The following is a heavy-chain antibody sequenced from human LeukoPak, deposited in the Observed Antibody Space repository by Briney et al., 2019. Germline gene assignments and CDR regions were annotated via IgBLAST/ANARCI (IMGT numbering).Heavy chain of an antibody. Sequence: ASVKVSCKASGYTFTSYGISWVRQAPGQGLEWMGWISAYNGNTNYAQKLQGRVTMTTDTSTSTAYMELRSLRSDDTAVYYCARVPLYCSSTSCRYYYYMDVWGKGTTVTISS. V-gene: IGHV1-18*01. CDR2: ISAYNGNT. J-gene: IGHJ6*03. CDR3: ARVPLYCSSTSCRYYYYMDV. CDR1: GYTFTSYG. D-gene: IGHD2-2*01.